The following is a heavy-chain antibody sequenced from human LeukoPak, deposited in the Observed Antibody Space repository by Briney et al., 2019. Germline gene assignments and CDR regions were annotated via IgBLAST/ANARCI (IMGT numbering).Heavy chain of an antibody. CDR1: GYTFTSYD. CDR3: HLFGYYYDSSGSPNAFDI. J-gene: IGHJ3*02. D-gene: IGHD3-22*01. Sequence: ASVKVSCKASGYTFTSYDINWVRQATGQGLEWMGWMNPNSGNTGCAQKFQGRVTMTRNTSISTAYMELSSLRSEDTAVYYCHLFGYYYDSSGSPNAFDIWGQGTMVTVSS. CDR2: MNPNSGNT. V-gene: IGHV1-8*01.